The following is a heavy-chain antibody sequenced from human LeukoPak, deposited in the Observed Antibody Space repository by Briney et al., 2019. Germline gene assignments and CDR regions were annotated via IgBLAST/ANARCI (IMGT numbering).Heavy chain of an antibody. CDR1: GFTFSSYA. CDR3: ARGYYGSGSYIPIGYMDV. D-gene: IGHD3-10*01. J-gene: IGHJ6*03. Sequence: GGSLRLSCAASGFTFSSYAMHWVRQAPGKGLEWVAVISYDGSNKYYADSVKGRFTISRDNSKNTLYLQMNSLRAEDTAVYYCARGYYGSGSYIPIGYMDVWGKGTTVTVSS. V-gene: IGHV3-30-3*01. CDR2: ISYDGSNK.